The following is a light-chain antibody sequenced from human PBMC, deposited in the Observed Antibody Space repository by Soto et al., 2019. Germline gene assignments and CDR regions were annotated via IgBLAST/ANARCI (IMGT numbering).Light chain of an antibody. CDR3: QSYDSSLSGYV. CDR1: SSNIGAGYD. CDR2: ANI. J-gene: IGLJ1*01. V-gene: IGLV1-40*01. Sequence: QCVLTQSPSVCGAPGQRVTISCTWSSSNIGAGYDVHWYQQVPGTAPKLLIFANINRPSGVPDRFSGSKSGTSASLAVTGLRAEDEADYYCQSYDSSLSGYVFGTGTKVTV.